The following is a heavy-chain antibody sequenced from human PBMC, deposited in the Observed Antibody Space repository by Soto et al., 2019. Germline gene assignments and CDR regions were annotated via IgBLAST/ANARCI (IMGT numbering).Heavy chain of an antibody. D-gene: IGHD3-10*01. CDR2: IHHSGST. CDR3: ARGLSWFGGSNWFDP. CDR1: GGSFSDYY. Sequence: QVQLQQWGAGLLKPSETLSLTCAVYGGSFSDYYWSWIRQPPGKGLEWIGEIHHSGSTNYNPSLKTRVTLSVDTSKNQFSLKLSSVTAADTAVYYCARGLSWFGGSNWFDPWGQGTLVTVSS. V-gene: IGHV4-34*01. J-gene: IGHJ5*02.